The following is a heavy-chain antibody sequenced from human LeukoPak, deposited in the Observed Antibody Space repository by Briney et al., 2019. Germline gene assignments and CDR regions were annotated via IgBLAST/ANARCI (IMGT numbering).Heavy chain of an antibody. CDR2: ISSSGSTI. CDR1: GFTFSDYY. CDR3: TRDTAMVAFDY. V-gene: IGHV3-11*01. D-gene: IGHD5-18*01. Sequence: PGGSLRLSCAASGFTFSDYYVSWIRQAPGKGLGWVSYISSSGSTIYYADSVKGRFTISRDNAKNSLYLQMDSLRAEDTAVYYCTRDTAMVAFDYWGQGTLVTVSS. J-gene: IGHJ4*02.